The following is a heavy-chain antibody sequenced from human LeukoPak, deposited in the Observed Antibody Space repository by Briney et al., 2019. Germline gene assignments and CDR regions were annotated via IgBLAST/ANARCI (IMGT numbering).Heavy chain of an antibody. CDR2: IRSNGET. CDR1: GFSFSSFA. J-gene: IGHJ4*02. CDR3: AKASWVSSTDAVR. Sequence: GGPLRLSCAASGFSFSSFAMSWVRQGPARGLEWVSSIRSNGETFYADSVKGRFTLSSDSSRNTVYFQLNNLRVEDTAIYYCAKASWVSSTDAVRWGQGTLVTVSS. D-gene: IGHD3-16*01. V-gene: IGHV3-23*01.